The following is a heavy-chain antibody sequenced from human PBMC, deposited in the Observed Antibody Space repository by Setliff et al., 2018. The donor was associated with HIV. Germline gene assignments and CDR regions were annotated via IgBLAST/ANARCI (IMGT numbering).Heavy chain of an antibody. J-gene: IGHJ6*03. CDR1: GFTFSSHG. CDR2: IWYDGSNK. Sequence: LRLSCAASGFTFSSHGMHWVRQAPGKGLEWVAVIWYDGSNKYYADSVKGRFTISRDNSKNTLYLQMNSLRAEDTAVYYCARDKDYYDSSGYYYIYYNMDVWGKGTTVTVSS. D-gene: IGHD3-22*01. V-gene: IGHV3-33*01. CDR3: ARDKDYYDSSGYYYIYYNMDV.